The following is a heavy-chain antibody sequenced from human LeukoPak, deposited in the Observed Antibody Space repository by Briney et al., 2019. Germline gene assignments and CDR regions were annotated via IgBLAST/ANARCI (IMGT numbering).Heavy chain of an antibody. CDR2: INHSGST. Sequence: SETLSLTCAVYGGSFSGYYWSWIRQPPGKGLEWIGEINHSGSTNYNPSLKSRVTISVDTSKNQFFLKLSSVTAADTAVYYCARGRGGSYYSWFDPWGQGTLVTVSS. D-gene: IGHD1-26*01. CDR1: GGSFSGYY. V-gene: IGHV4-34*01. J-gene: IGHJ5*02. CDR3: ARGRGGSYYSWFDP.